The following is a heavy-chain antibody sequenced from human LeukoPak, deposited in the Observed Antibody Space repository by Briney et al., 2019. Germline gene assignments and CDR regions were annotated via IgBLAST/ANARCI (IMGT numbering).Heavy chain of an antibody. Sequence: GGSLRFSCAASGFTVSGNYMSWVRQAPGKGLEWVSIIYSGGSTFYADSVKGRFTISRDNSKNTLYLHMSSLRAEDTAVYYCASIAVAGIWGQGTLVTVSS. D-gene: IGHD6-19*01. J-gene: IGHJ4*02. CDR2: IYSGGST. CDR1: GFTVSGNY. V-gene: IGHV3-53*01. CDR3: ASIAVAGI.